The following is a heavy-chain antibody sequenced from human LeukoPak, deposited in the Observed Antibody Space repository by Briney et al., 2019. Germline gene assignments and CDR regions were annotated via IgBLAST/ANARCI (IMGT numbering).Heavy chain of an antibody. J-gene: IGHJ4*02. CDR1: GFTFSSYA. Sequence: RGSLRPSCAASGFTFSSYAMHWVRQAPGKGLEWVAVISYDGSNKYYADSVKGRFTISRDNSKNTLYLQMNSLRAEDTAVYYCARGIGYSSGWLPGCFDYWGQGTLVTVSS. CDR2: ISYDGSNK. CDR3: ARGIGYSSGWLPGCFDY. D-gene: IGHD6-19*01. V-gene: IGHV3-30-3*01.